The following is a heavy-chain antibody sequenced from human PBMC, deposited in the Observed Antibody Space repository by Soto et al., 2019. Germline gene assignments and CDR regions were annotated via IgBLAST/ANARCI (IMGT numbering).Heavy chain of an antibody. CDR1: GGTFSSYA. J-gene: IGHJ4*02. V-gene: IGHV1-69*13. CDR2: IIPIFGTA. D-gene: IGHD3-22*01. CDR3: ARGKERYYYDSSGYYYVDYFDY. Sequence: ASVKVSCKASGGTFSSYAISWVRQAPGQGLEWMGGIIPIFGTANYAQKFQGRVTITADESTSTAYMELSSLRSEDTAVYYCARGKERYYYDSSGYYYVDYFDYWGQGTLVTVSS.